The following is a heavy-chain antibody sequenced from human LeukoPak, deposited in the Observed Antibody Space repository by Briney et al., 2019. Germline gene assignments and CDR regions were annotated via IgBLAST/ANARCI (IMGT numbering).Heavy chain of an antibody. CDR2: IHPNTGTT. Sequence: GASVKVSCKASKYTFTASYIHWVRQAPGQGLGWMGWIHPNTGTTNFAQKFQGRVALTRDASITTAYMDLSSLRSDDTAMYYCARHSGEQWLSHFDYWGQGTLVTVSS. V-gene: IGHV1-2*02. CDR3: ARHSGEQWLSHFDY. J-gene: IGHJ4*02. CDR1: KYTFTASY. D-gene: IGHD5-12*01.